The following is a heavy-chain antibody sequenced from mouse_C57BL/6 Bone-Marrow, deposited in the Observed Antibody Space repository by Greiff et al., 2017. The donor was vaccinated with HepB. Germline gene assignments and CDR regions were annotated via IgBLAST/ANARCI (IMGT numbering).Heavy chain of an antibody. CDR3: ARTGDYSAWFAY. V-gene: IGHV1-69*01. Sequence: VQLQQPGAELVMPGASVKLSCKASGYTFTSYWMHWVKQRPGQGLEWIGEIDPSDSYTNYNQKFKGKSTLTVDKSSSTAYMQLSSLTSEDSAVYYCARTGDYSAWFAYWGQGTLVTVSA. CDR1: GYTFTSYW. CDR2: IDPSDSYT. D-gene: IGHD1-1*01. J-gene: IGHJ3*01.